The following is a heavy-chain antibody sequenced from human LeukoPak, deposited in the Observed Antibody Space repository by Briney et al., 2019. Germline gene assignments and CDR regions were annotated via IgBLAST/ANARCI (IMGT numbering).Heavy chain of an antibody. V-gene: IGHV1-8*01. Sequence: GASVKVSCKASGYTFTSYDINWVRQATGQGLEWMGGMNPNSGSTCYAQKFQGRVTMTRNTSISTAYMELSSLRSEDTAVYYCATRVVGYCSGGSCPDDAFDIWGQGTMVTVSS. CDR1: GYTFTSYD. CDR2: MNPNSGST. D-gene: IGHD2-15*01. J-gene: IGHJ3*02. CDR3: ATRVVGYCSGGSCPDDAFDI.